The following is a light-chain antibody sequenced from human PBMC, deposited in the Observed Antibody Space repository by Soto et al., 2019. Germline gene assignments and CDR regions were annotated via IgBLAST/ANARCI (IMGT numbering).Light chain of an antibody. CDR2: KAS. Sequence: DIQMTQSPSTLSASVGDRVTITCRASQSISSWLAWYQQKPGKAPKLLIYKASSLETGVPSRFSGSGSGTEFTRIISSLQPDDFASYYCQQYGSSSPWTFGQGTNVEIK. J-gene: IGKJ1*01. V-gene: IGKV1-5*03. CDR1: QSISSW. CDR3: QQYGSSSPWT.